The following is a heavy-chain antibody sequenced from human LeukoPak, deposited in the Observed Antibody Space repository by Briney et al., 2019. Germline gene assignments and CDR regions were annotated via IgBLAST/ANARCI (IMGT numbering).Heavy chain of an antibody. CDR1: GDSVSSNSAG. J-gene: IGHJ4*02. Sequence: SQTLSLTCAISGDSVSSNSAGWNWIRQSPSRGLEWLGRTYYRSKWYNDFAPSVRNRITINPDTSKNQFSLQLNSVTPEDTAVYYCARGAVAVSFDYWGQGTLVTVSS. D-gene: IGHD6-19*01. CDR3: ARGAVAVSFDY. CDR2: TYYRSKWYN. V-gene: IGHV6-1*01.